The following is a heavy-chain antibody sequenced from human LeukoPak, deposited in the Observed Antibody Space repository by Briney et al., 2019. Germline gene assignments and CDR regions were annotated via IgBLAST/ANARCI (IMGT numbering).Heavy chain of an antibody. CDR2: INTDGSST. CDR3: VSNTFDY. CDR1: GFTFSSYW. V-gene: IGHV3-74*01. D-gene: IGHD2/OR15-2a*01. J-gene: IGHJ4*02. Sequence: PGESLRLSCAASGFTFSSYWMHWVRQAPGKGLVWVSRINTDGSSTSYADSVKGRFTISRDNAKSTLYLQMNSLRAEDTAVYYCVSNTFDYWGQGTLVSVSS.